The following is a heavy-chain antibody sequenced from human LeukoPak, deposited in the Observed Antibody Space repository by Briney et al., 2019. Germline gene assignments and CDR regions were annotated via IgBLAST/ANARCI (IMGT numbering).Heavy chain of an antibody. J-gene: IGHJ4*02. D-gene: IGHD3-10*01. Sequence: PSETLSLTCAVYGGSLSGYYWSWIRQPPGKGLECIGEINHSGSTNYTPSLKSRVSISVDTSKNQFSLKLSSVAAADTAVYECARGRWFGELLWGFFDYWGQGTLVTVSS. CDR2: INHSGST. V-gene: IGHV4-34*01. CDR3: ARGRWFGELLWGFFDY. CDR1: GGSLSGYY.